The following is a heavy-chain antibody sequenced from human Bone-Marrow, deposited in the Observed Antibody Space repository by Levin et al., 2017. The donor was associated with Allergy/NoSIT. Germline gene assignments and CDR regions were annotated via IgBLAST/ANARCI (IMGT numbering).Heavy chain of an antibody. CDR2: IYWDDDK. V-gene: IGHV2-5*02. J-gene: IGHJ4*02. CDR3: AHTLRARPSPRGGWGSYYRALWDY. CDR1: GFSLSTSGVG. Sequence: SGPTLVKPTQTLTLTCTFSGFSLSTSGVGVGWIRQPPGKALEWLALIYWDDDKRYSPSLKSRLTITKDTSKNQVVLTMTNMDPVDTATYYCAHTLRARPSPRGGWGSYYRALWDYWGQGTLVTVSS. D-gene: IGHD3-10*01.